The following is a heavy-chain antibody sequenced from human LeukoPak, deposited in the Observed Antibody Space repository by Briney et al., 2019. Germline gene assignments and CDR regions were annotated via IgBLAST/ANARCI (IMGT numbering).Heavy chain of an antibody. CDR3: ARDRIAAAGFSHYYYMDV. CDR1: GYTFTGYY. D-gene: IGHD6-13*01. V-gene: IGHV1-2*02. J-gene: IGHJ6*03. Sequence: ASVKVSCKASGYTFTGYYMHWVRQAPGQGLEWMGWINPNSGGTNYAQRFQGRVTMTRDTSISTAYMELSRLRSDDTAVYYCARDRIAAAGFSHYYYMDVWGKGTTVTVSS. CDR2: INPNSGGT.